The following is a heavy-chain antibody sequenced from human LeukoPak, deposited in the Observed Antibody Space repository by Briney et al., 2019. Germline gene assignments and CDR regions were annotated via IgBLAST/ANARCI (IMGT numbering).Heavy chain of an antibody. D-gene: IGHD1-26*01. Sequence: PSETLSLTCTVSGYSISSGYYWSWVRQPAGKELEWIGRIYASGKTDYNPYTPSLKSRVAMSLDTSKNQVSLYLTSVTAADTAMYFCARSFSEKFYFESWGQGTLVTVSS. CDR1: GYSISSGYY. V-gene: IGHV4-61*02. J-gene: IGHJ4*02. CDR3: ARSFSEKFYFES. CDR2: IYASGKT.